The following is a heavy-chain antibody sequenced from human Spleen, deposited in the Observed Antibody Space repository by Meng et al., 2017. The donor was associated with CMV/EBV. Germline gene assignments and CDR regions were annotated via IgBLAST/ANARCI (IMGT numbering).Heavy chain of an antibody. V-gene: IGHV3-15*01. CDR1: NAW. Sequence: NAWMSWVRQAPGKGLEWVGRIKSKTDSGTTDYAAPVKGRFTISRDDSRNTLYLQMNNLKTEDTAMYYCTTSRHYYDSGGYYAVGVFDPWGQGTLVTVSS. J-gene: IGHJ5*02. D-gene: IGHD3-22*01. CDR2: IKSKTDSGTT. CDR3: TTSRHYYDSGGYYAVGVFDP.